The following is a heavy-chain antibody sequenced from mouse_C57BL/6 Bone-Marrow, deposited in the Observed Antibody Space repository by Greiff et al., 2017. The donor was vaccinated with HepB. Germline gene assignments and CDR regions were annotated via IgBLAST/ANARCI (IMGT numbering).Heavy chain of an antibody. Sequence: QVQLQQPGAELARPGASVKLSCKASGYTFTSYGISWVKQRTGQGLEWIGEIYPRSGNTYYNEKFKGKATLTADKSSSTAYMELRSLTSEDSAVYFCARGACDGYSWYFDVWGTGTTVTVSS. CDR1: GYTFTSYG. V-gene: IGHV1-81*01. J-gene: IGHJ1*03. CDR3: ARGACDGYSWYFDV. CDR2: IYPRSGNT. D-gene: IGHD2-3*01.